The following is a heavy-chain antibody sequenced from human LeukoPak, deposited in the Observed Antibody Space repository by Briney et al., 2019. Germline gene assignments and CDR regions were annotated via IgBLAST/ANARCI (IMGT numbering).Heavy chain of an antibody. CDR3: AREKWSWAFDI. J-gene: IGHJ3*02. CDR1: GFTFSSYS. CDR2: ISSSSSYI. Sequence: PGGSLRLSCAASGFTFSSYSMNWVRQAPGKGLEWVSSISSSSSYIYYADSVKGRFTISRDNAKNSLYLQMNSLGAEDTAVYYCAREKWSWAFDIWGQGTMVTVSS. V-gene: IGHV3-21*01. D-gene: IGHD2-8*01.